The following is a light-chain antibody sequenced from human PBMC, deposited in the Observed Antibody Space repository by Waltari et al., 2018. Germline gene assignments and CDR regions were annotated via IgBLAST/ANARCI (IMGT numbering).Light chain of an antibody. CDR2: WAS. V-gene: IGKV4-1*01. CDR1: QSVLYSSNNKNY. Sequence: DIVMTQSPDSLAVSLGERDNITCKSRQSVLYSSNNKNYLAWYQQKPGQPPKLLIYWASTRESGVPDRFSGSGSGTDFTLTISSLQAEDVAVYYCQQYYSTPYTFGQGTKLEIK. CDR3: QQYYSTPYT. J-gene: IGKJ2*01.